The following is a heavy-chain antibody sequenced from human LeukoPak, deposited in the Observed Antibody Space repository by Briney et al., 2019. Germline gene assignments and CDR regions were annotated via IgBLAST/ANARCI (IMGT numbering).Heavy chain of an antibody. CDR1: GGTFSSYA. J-gene: IGHJ5*02. CDR2: NIPIFGTA. V-gene: IGHV1-69*05. D-gene: IGHD2-15*01. Sequence: RASVKVSCKASGGTFSSYAISWVRQAPGQGLEWMGGNIPIFGTANYAQKFQGRVTITTDESTSTAYMELSSLRSEDTAVYYCARDASSVVVVAATYGWFDPWGQGTLVTVSS. CDR3: ARDASSVVVVAATYGWFDP.